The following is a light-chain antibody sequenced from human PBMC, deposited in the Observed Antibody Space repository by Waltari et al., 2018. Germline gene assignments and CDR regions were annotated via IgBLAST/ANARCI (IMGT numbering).Light chain of an antibody. J-gene: IGKJ5*01. CDR1: QSVLYSSNNKNY. V-gene: IGKV4-1*01. CDR3: QQYYSTPIT. CDR2: WDS. Sequence: DIVMTQSPDSLAVSLGERATINCKSSQSVLYSSNNKNYLAWYQQKPRQPSQLLIYWDSTRESGVPDRFRGSGAGTDFTLTISSLQAEDVAVYYCQQYYSTPITFGQGTRLEIK.